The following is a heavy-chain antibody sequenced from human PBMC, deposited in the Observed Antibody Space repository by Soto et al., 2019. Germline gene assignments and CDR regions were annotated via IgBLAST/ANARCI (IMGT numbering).Heavy chain of an antibody. CDR2: LNAGNGDT. CDR3: ARQGISYNSGSGDYFYYFFNYMDV. Sequence: QAQLEQSGAEVKKPGASVKISCKASGYTFTNYAVHWLRQAPGQGLEWMGWLNAGNGDTKYSPTFQGRVTITRDTSAITAYMEWSSLRSEDTAVYYRARQGISYNSGSGDYFYYFFNYMDVWGKGTTVTVSS. CDR1: GYTFTNYA. V-gene: IGHV1-3*01. D-gene: IGHD3-10*01. J-gene: IGHJ6*03.